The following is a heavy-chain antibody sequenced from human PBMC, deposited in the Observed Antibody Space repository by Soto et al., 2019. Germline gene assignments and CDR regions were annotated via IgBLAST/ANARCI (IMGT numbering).Heavy chain of an antibody. D-gene: IGHD1-26*01. Sequence: QVQLQESGPGLVKPSDTLSLTCAVSGYSISSSNWWGWIRQPPGKGLEWIGYIYYSGTTYYNPSLRSRVTTSVDTSKDQFSLKLTSVTAVDTAVYYCARREIQGPIDYWGQGTLVTVSS. CDR2: IYYSGTT. CDR3: ARREIQGPIDY. V-gene: IGHV4-28*01. J-gene: IGHJ4*02. CDR1: GYSISSSNW.